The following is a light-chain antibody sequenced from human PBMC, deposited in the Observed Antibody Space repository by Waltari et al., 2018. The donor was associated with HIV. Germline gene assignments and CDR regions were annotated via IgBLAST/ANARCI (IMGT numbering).Light chain of an antibody. CDR3: ATWDGSLGGAYV. V-gene: IGLV1-47*01. CDR2: RDS. CDR1: TSNVGSNF. Sequence: QSVLTQPPSASGTPGQRVTISCSGTTSNVGSNFVSWYQQLPGTAPKLLIYRDSRRPSGFPDLFSGSKSGASASLAIRGRRSEDGGDYYCATWDGSLGGAYVFGAGTKVSVL. J-gene: IGLJ1*01.